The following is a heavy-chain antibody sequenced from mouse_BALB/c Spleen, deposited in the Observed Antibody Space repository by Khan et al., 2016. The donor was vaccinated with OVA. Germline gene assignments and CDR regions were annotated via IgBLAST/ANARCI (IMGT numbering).Heavy chain of an antibody. CDR2: IWSGGNT. CDR1: GFSLTTYG. J-gene: IGHJ3*01. V-gene: IGHV2-4-1*01. CDR3: ARNSYMYDFTY. D-gene: IGHD2-14*01. Sequence: VQLKQSGPGLVQPSQSLSITCTVSGFSLTTYGIHWVRQSPGKGLEWLGLIWSGGNTDYNAAFISRLSISKDNSKSQVFFKMNSLQADDTAIYYGARNSYMYDFTYWGQGTLVTVSA.